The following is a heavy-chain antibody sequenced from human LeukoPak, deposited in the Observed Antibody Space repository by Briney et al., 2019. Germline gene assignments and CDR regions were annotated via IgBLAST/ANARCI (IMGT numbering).Heavy chain of an antibody. CDR2: ISTYNGDT. D-gene: IGHD3-9*01. J-gene: IGHJ5*02. CDR3: AREWWGYDVSTGDNWFDP. Sequence: ASVKVSCKASGYPFTTYGISWVRQAPGQGLEWMGRISTYNGDTNYAQKFQGRVTMTTDTSTSTSYIELRSLTSDDTAAYYCAREWWGYDVSTGDNWFDPWGQGTLVTVSS. CDR1: GYPFTTYG. V-gene: IGHV1-18*01.